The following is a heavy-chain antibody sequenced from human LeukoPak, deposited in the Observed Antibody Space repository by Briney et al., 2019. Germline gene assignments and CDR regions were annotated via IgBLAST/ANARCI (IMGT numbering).Heavy chain of an antibody. CDR3: ARDRYYYHSSGYHDY. J-gene: IGHJ4*02. V-gene: IGHV1-2*02. CDR1: GYTFTGYY. D-gene: IGHD3-22*01. CDR2: INPNSGGT. Sequence: ASVKVSCMASGYTFTGYYMHWVRQAPGQGLEWMGWINPNSGGTNYAQKFQGRVTMTRDTSISTAYMELSRLRSDDTAVYYCARDRYYYHSSGYHDYWGQGTLVTVSS.